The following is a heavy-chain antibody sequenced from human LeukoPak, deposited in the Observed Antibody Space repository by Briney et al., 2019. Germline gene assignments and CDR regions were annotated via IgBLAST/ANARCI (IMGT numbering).Heavy chain of an antibody. Sequence: ASVKVSCKASGYTFTVYYMHWVRQAPGQGLEWMGWINPNSGGTNYAQKFQGRVTMTRDTSISTAYMELSRLRSDDTAVYYCANSRGYSYGYYFDYWGQGTLVTVSS. CDR3: ANSRGYSYGYYFDY. J-gene: IGHJ4*02. V-gene: IGHV1-2*02. CDR2: INPNSGGT. CDR1: GYTFTVYY. D-gene: IGHD5-18*01.